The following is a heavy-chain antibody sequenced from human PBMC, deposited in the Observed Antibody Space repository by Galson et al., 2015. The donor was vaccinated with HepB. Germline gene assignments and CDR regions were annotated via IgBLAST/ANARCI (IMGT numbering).Heavy chain of an antibody. CDR2: ISTDNGKT. D-gene: IGHD6-19*01. V-gene: IGHV1-18*01. CDR1: GFTFKKYG. CDR3: ATKFEDYDVMGGWYPFDI. Sequence: SVKVSCKASGFTFKKYGLNWVRHVPGQGLEWLGWISTDNGKTKSAQRVQGRVTMTTDTSTGTAYMDLRSLRSDDTAIYYCATKFEDYDVMGGWYPFDIWGQGTMVTVSS. J-gene: IGHJ3*02.